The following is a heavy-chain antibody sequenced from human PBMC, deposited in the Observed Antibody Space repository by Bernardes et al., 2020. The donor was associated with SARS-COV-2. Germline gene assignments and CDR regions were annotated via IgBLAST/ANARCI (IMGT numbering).Heavy chain of an antibody. CDR3: ARGGAFASGYYR. D-gene: IGHD3-22*01. V-gene: IGHV4-34*01. J-gene: IGHJ5*02. CDR2: INHLGST. Sequence: ETLSLTCAVYGGSLRGYFWSWIRQSPGKGLEWIGEINHLGSTNYNPSLKSRVTISVDTSKNQFSLKLSSVTAADTSVYYCARGGAFASGYYRWGQGTLVTVSS. CDR1: GGSLRGYF.